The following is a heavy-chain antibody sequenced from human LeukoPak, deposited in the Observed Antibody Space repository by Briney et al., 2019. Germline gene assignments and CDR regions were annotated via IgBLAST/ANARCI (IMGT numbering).Heavy chain of an antibody. CDR1: GYTFTDYF. V-gene: IGHV1-18*04. J-gene: IGHJ4*02. CDR2: ISAYNGNT. Sequence: ASVKVSCKASGYTFTDYFMHWVRQAPGQGLEWMGWISAYNGNTNYAQKLQGRVTMTTDTSTSTAYMELSSLSSEDTAVYYCARGYYDSSGYFDYWGQGTLVTVSS. D-gene: IGHD3-22*01. CDR3: ARGYYDSSGYFDY.